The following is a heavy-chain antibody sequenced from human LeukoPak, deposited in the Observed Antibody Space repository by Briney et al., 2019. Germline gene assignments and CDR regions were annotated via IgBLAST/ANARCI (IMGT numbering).Heavy chain of an antibody. J-gene: IGHJ4*02. D-gene: IGHD7-27*01. Sequence: PSETLSLTCRVSGASISGYYWSWIRQPPGKGLEWIGHMYYSGGITYNPSLKSRVSISLDTSKKHFSLKLSSVTAADTAVYYCAGTGLFFDYWSQGTLVTVSS. CDR2: MYYSGGI. CDR1: GASISGYY. CDR3: AGTGLFFDY. V-gene: IGHV4-59*01.